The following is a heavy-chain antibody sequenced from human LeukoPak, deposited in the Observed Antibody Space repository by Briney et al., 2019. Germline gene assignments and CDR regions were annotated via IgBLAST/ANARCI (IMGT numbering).Heavy chain of an antibody. D-gene: IGHD2-2*01. CDR2: INHSGST. V-gene: IGHV4-34*01. CDR1: GGSFSGYY. J-gene: IGHJ6*02. CDR3: ARGFSTEGYYYYYYGMDV. Sequence: PSETLSLTCAVYGGSFSGYYWSWIRQPPGKGLEWIGEINHSGSTNYNPSLKSRVTISVDTSKNQFSLKLSSVTAADTAVYYCARGFSTEGYYYYYYGMDVWGQGTTVTVSS.